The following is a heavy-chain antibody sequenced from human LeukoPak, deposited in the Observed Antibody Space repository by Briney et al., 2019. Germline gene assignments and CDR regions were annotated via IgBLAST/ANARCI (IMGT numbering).Heavy chain of an antibody. J-gene: IGHJ4*02. D-gene: IGHD3-22*01. CDR3: ARAHYYDSNDYSGGDY. CDR2: ISYDGSEK. Sequence: GGSLRLSCAASGFTFSSYAMHWVRQAPGKGLEWLAVISYDGSEKYYADSVKGRFTISRDDSKNTLYLQMNSLRAEDTAVYYCARAHYYDSNDYSGGDYWGQGTLVTVSS. V-gene: IGHV3-30*01. CDR1: GFTFSSYA.